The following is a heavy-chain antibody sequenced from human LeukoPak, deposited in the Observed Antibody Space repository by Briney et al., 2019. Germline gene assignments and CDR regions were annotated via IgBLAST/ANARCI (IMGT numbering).Heavy chain of an antibody. D-gene: IGHD4-17*01. CDR2: IRFDGSAK. CDR1: EFTFSHLG. J-gene: IGHJ4*02. Sequence: SGGSLRLSCAASEFTFSHLGMHWVRQTPGKGLEWLAFIRFDGSAKFYADSVKGRFSISRDNSRNTLFLQMNSLRIEDTAVYHCAKDDGDYYWGQGTLVTVSS. CDR3: AKDDGDYY. V-gene: IGHV3-30*02.